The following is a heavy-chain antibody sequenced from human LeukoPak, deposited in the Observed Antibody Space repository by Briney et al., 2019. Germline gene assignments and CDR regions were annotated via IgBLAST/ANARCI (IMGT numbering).Heavy chain of an antibody. D-gene: IGHD2-15*01. CDR2: ISSSGSYT. V-gene: IGHV3-11*03. J-gene: IGHJ4*02. CDR3: AKTPELLPQNFDY. CDR1: GFTFSDYY. Sequence: KPGGSLRLSCAASGFTFSDYYMSWIRQAPGKGLEWVSYISSSGSYTYYADSVKGRFTISRDNSKNTLYLQMNSLRAEDTAVYYCAKTPELLPQNFDYWGQGTLVTVSS.